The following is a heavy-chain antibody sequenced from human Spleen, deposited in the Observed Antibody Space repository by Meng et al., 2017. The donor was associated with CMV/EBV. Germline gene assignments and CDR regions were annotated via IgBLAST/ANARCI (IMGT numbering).Heavy chain of an antibody. Sequence: GESLKISCAASGFTFRSYWMHWVRKAPGKGLVWVSRINRYGRTTNYADFVKGRFTISRDSAKYTLHLQMNSLRAEDTAVYYCARDLDPHYYDGGRALDIWGLGTMVTVSS. D-gene: IGHD3-22*01. CDR3: ARDLDPHYYDGGRALDI. V-gene: IGHV3-74*01. CDR1: GFTFRSYW. CDR2: INRYGRTT. J-gene: IGHJ3*02.